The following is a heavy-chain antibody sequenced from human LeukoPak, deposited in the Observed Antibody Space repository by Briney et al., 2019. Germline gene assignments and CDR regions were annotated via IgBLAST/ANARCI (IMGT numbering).Heavy chain of an antibody. D-gene: IGHD3-22*01. V-gene: IGHV3-74*01. CDR1: GFTFSNYW. J-gene: IGHJ4*02. CDR2: INTDGSST. CDR3: ARDHTDSSGFFDY. Sequence: PGVSLSLSCAASGFTFSNYWMHWLRQAPGKGLVWVSRINTDGSSTDYADSVKGRFTISRDNAKNSLYLQMNRRRAEDTAVYYCARDHTDSSGFFDYWGQGTLVTVSS.